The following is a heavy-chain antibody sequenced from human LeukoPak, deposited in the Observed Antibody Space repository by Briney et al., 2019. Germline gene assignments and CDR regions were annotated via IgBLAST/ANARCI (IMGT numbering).Heavy chain of an antibody. CDR1: DRSFSGYY. D-gene: IGHD3-9*01. Sequence: SETLSITCDVYDRSFSGYYWSWIRQPPGKGLDLIGEINHSGSTKYNPSRKSRVTISVDTSKNQFSLKLSSVTAADIFFFQAEDGIRDFDWLPTRTPKYYFDYWGQGTLVTVSS. V-gene: IGHV4-34*01. J-gene: IGHJ4*02. CDR3: EDGIRDFDWLPTRTPKYYFDY. CDR2: INHSGST.